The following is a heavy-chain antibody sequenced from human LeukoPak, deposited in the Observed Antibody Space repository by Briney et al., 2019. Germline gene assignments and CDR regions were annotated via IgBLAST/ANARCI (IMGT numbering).Heavy chain of an antibody. CDR2: IYYSGST. Sequence: SETLSLTCTVSGGFISAYYWSWVRQPPGKGLEWIGYIYYSGSTNNNPSLKSRVTISVDTSKNQFSLNVNSVTAADTAVYYCAKGQFYFDFWGQGILVTVSS. CDR1: GGFISAYY. D-gene: IGHD6-19*01. CDR3: AKGQFYFDF. J-gene: IGHJ4*02. V-gene: IGHV4-59*01.